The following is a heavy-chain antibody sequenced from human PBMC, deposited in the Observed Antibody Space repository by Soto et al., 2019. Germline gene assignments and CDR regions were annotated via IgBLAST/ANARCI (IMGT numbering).Heavy chain of an antibody. V-gene: IGHV3-23*01. J-gene: IGHJ4*02. D-gene: IGHD3-22*01. Sequence: HPGGSLRLSCAASGFTFSSYAMSWVRQAPGKGLEWVSGISGSGGSTYYADSVKGRFTISRDNSKNTLYLQMNSLRAEDTAVYYCAKVAYYDSSGYPQPLSYYFDYWGQGTLVTVSS. CDR2: ISGSGGST. CDR1: GFTFSSYA. CDR3: AKVAYYDSSGYPQPLSYYFDY.